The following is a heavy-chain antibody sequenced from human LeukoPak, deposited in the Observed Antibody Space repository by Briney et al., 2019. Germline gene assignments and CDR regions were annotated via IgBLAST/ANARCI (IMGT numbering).Heavy chain of an antibody. J-gene: IGHJ6*02. V-gene: IGHV4-4*07. CDR2: IYTSGST. D-gene: IGHD3-3*01. Sequence: SETLSLTCTVSGGSISSYYWSWIRQPAGKGLEWIGRIYTSGSTNFKPSLKTRVTMSVDTSKNQLSLKLSSVPAADTAVYYCARGAYYDFWSGYPPGTFYYGMDVWGQGTTVTVSS. CDR3: ARGAYYDFWSGYPPGTFYYGMDV. CDR1: GGSISSYY.